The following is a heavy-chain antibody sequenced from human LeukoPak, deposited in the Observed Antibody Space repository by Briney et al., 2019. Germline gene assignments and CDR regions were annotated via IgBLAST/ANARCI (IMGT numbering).Heavy chain of an antibody. J-gene: IGHJ4*02. CDR3: AASQSRYSSGIDY. CDR1: GFTFTSSA. CDR2: IVVGSGNT. D-gene: IGHD6-19*01. Sequence: ASVKVSCKASGFTFTSSAMQWVRQARGQRLEWIGWIVVGSGNTNYAQKFQERVTITRDMSTSTAYMELSSLRPEDTAVYYCAASQSRYSSGIDYWGQGTLVTVSS. V-gene: IGHV1-58*02.